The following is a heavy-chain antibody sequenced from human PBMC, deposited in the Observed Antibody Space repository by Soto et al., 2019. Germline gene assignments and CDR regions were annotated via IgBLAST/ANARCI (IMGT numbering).Heavy chain of an antibody. CDR1: GGSISSYY. CDR2: IYYGGST. D-gene: IGHD3-10*01. Sequence: PSETLSLTCTVSGGSISSYYWSWIRQPPGKGLEWIGYIYYGGSTNYNPSLKSRVTISVDTSKNQFSLKLSSVTAADTAVYYCASIRYGSGSPHFDYWGQGTLVTVSS. CDR3: ASIRYGSGSPHFDY. J-gene: IGHJ4*02. V-gene: IGHV4-59*01.